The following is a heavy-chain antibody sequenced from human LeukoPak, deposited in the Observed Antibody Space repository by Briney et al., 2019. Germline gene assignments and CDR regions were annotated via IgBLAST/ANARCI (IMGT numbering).Heavy chain of an antibody. CDR2: IYTSGSI. J-gene: IGHJ3*02. CDR3: ARVSVVVTAFDI. D-gene: IGHD2-15*01. V-gene: IGHV4-4*07. CDR1: GGSISSYY. Sequence: SETLSLTCTVSGGSISSYYWSWTRQPAGKGLEWIGRIYTSGSINYNPSLKSRVTMSVDTSKNQFSLKLTSVTAADTAVYYCARVSVVVTAFDIWGQGTMVTVSS.